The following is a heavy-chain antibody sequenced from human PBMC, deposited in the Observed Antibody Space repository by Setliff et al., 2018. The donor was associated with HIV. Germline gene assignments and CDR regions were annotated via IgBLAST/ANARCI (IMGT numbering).Heavy chain of an antibody. CDR3: ARLLGNSFDY. V-gene: IGHV4-34*01. J-gene: IGHJ4*02. CDR1: TGSFSGYY. D-gene: IGHD7-27*01. Sequence: SETLSLTCAVYTGSFSGYYWSWIRQPPGKGLEWIGQVTHGGSTNYNPSLKSRVTISVDTSKSQFSLKLRSVTAADTAVYYCARLLGNSFDYWGQGTLVTVSS. CDR2: VTHGGST.